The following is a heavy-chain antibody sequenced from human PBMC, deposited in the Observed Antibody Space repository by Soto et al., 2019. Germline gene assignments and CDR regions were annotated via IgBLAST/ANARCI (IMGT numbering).Heavy chain of an antibody. V-gene: IGHV1-46*03. Sequence: QVQLVQSGAEVKKPGASVKVSCKSSGYTLTNFYIHWVRQSPGQGLEWMGIINPNCGSTNYAHNFQGRVTITRDTSKSTVYMDLSSLRSEDTTVYYCARCLGSGDYWGRGTLVPVSS. CDR1: GYTLTNFY. CDR3: ARCLGSGDY. J-gene: IGHJ4*02. CDR2: INPNCGST.